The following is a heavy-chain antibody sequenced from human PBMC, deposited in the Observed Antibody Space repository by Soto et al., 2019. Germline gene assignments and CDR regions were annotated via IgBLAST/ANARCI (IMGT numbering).Heavy chain of an antibody. J-gene: IGHJ1*01. D-gene: IGHD6-13*01. CDR2: ISYDGSNK. Sequence: QVQLVESGGGVVQPGRSLRLSCAASGFTFSSYGMHWVRQAPGKGLEWVAVISYDGSNKYYADSVKGRFTISRDNSKNTLYLQMNSLRAEDTAVYYCAKDQNEQQLVSAEYFQHWGQGTLVTVSS. CDR1: GFTFSSYG. CDR3: AKDQNEQQLVSAEYFQH. V-gene: IGHV3-30*18.